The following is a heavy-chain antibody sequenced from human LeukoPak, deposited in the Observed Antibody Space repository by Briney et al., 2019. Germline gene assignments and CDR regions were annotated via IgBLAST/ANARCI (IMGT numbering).Heavy chain of an antibody. D-gene: IGHD6-19*01. J-gene: IGHJ5*02. CDR1: GYTLTSYY. V-gene: IGHV1-46*01. CDR2: IDPRSGGT. CDR3: AKERVSGSGWYTSGNGFHA. Sequence: ASMKVSCKASGYTLTSYYMHWVRQAPGQGLEWMGIIDPRSGGTTYAQKFQGRVTITTDESTSTAYMELSSLRSEDTAVYYCAKERVSGSGWYTSGNGFHACSEATLLTASS.